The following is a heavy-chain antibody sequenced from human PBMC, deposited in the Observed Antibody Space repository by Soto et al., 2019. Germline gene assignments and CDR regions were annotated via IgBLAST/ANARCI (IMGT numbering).Heavy chain of an antibody. D-gene: IGHD2-21*01. CDR1: GFTFSDYY. V-gene: IGHV3-11*01. Sequence: QVQLVESGGGLVKPGGSLRLSCAASGFTFSDYYMSWIRQAQGKGLEWVSYISSSGSTIYYADSVKGRFTISRDNAKNSLYLQMNSLRAEDMAVYYCARSPLSYCGGDCYSAGSFDYWGQGTLVTVSS. CDR3: ARSPLSYCGGDCYSAGSFDY. J-gene: IGHJ4*02. CDR2: ISSSGSTI.